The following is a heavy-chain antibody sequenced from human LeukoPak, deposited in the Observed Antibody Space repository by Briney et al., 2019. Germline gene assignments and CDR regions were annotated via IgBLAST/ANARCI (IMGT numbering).Heavy chain of an antibody. CDR1: GGTFTSYA. CDR2: IIPNFGTA. J-gene: IGHJ4*02. CDR3: ARGDAADLDIVSTIDLDY. V-gene: IGHV1-69*13. D-gene: IGHD5/OR15-5a*01. Sequence: GASVKVSCKASGGTFTSYAISWVGEAPGQGGGGRGGIIPNFGTANKAQKFQGRVTITADESTSTAYMELSSLRSEDTAVYYCARGDAADLDIVSTIDLDYWGQGTLVTVSS.